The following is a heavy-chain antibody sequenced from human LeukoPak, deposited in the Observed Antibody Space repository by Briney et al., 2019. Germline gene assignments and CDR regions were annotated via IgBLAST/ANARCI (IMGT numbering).Heavy chain of an antibody. D-gene: IGHD2-8*01. V-gene: IGHV3-23*01. Sequence: GGSLRLSCAASGFTFNNYAMSWVRQAPGKGLEWVSAISGSGGSTYYADSVKGRFTISRDNSKNTLYLQMNSLRAEDTAVYYCAKTHIVLKVYFDYWGQGTLVTVSS. J-gene: IGHJ4*02. CDR2: ISGSGGST. CDR1: GFTFNNYA. CDR3: AKTHIVLKVYFDY.